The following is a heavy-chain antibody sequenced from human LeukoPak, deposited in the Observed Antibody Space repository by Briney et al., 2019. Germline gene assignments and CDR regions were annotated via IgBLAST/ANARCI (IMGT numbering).Heavy chain of an antibody. CDR1: GFTFSTSA. CDR2: ISTNGGST. CDR3: VRDLT. V-gene: IGHV3-64D*08. D-gene: IGHD4/OR15-4a*01. J-gene: IGHJ4*02. Sequence: GGSLRLSCSASGFTFSTSALHWVRQAPGKGLEHVSSISTNGGSTYYADSVKGRFTISRDNSRNTLFLQMSSLRAEDTAVYYYVRDLTWGQGTLVTVSS.